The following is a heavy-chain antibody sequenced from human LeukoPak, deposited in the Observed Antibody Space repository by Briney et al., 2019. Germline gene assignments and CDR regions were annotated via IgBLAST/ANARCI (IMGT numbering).Heavy chain of an antibody. J-gene: IGHJ6*03. D-gene: IGHD3-10*01. CDR2: IYSGGRT. V-gene: IGHV3-66*01. CDR1: GFTVSSNY. CDR3: ARVWYGSGSLYQYYYYINV. Sequence: GGSLRLSCAASGFTVSSNYMGWVRQAPGKGLEWVSVIYSGGRTYYADSVKGRFTISRDNSKNTLYLQMNSLRAEDTAVYYCARVWYGSGSLYQYYYYINVWGKGTTVTISS.